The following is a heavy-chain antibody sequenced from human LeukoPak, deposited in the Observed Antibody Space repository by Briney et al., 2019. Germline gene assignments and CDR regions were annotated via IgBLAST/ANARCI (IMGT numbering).Heavy chain of an antibody. D-gene: IGHD3-16*02. Sequence: GGSLRLSCAASGFTFSSYAMSWVRQAPGKGLEWVSAISGSGGSTYYADSVKGRFTISRDNSKNTLYLRMNSLRAEDTAVYYCAKPLAITFGGVIVCDFDYWGQGTLVTVSS. CDR2: ISGSGGST. V-gene: IGHV3-23*01. J-gene: IGHJ4*02. CDR3: AKPLAITFGGVIVCDFDY. CDR1: GFTFSSYA.